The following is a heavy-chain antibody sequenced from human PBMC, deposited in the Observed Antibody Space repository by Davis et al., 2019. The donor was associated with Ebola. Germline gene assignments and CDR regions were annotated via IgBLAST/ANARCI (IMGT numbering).Heavy chain of an antibody. CDR3: ARGPYSSSPFFDF. Sequence: SVTVSCKASGGTFTSYSFSWVRQASGQGLEWMGGITPMAGLVDYAQKFQGRVTITADESTSTVYMDLSSLSSEDTALYYCARGPYSSSPFFDFWGQGTLVTVSS. V-gene: IGHV1-69*10. J-gene: IGHJ4*02. CDR1: GGTFTSYS. CDR2: ITPMAGLV. D-gene: IGHD6-13*01.